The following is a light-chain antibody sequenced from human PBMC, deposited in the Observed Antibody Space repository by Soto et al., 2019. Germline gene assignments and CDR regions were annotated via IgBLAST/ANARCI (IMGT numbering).Light chain of an antibody. CDR1: QNINRY. Sequence: DIQITQCPSSLTASVGDRVTITCRASQNINRYVSWFQQKAGKAPNLLIFGASNLQTGVPARFSGSGSGTEFTLTITNLQPEDFATYYCHQSFTVPITFGQGTRLENK. J-gene: IGKJ5*01. CDR2: GAS. CDR3: HQSFTVPIT. V-gene: IGKV1-39*01.